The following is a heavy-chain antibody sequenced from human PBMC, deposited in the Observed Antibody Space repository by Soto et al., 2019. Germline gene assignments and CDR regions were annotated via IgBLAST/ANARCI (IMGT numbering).Heavy chain of an antibody. D-gene: IGHD2-15*01. Sequence: QLQLQESGPGLGKPSETLSLTCTVSGGSISSSSYYWGWIRQPPGKGLEWIGSFYYSGSTYYNPSLKSRVTISVDTSKNQFSLKLSSVTAADTAVYYCARQLYEVVAATLNWFDPWGQGTLVTVSS. CDR1: GGSISSSSYY. CDR2: FYYSGST. CDR3: ARQLYEVVAATLNWFDP. J-gene: IGHJ5*02. V-gene: IGHV4-39*01.